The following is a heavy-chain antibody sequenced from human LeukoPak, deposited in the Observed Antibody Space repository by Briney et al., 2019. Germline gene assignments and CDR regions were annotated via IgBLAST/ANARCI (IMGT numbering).Heavy chain of an antibody. V-gene: IGHV3-33*01. CDR2: IWYDGSNK. J-gene: IGHJ4*02. D-gene: IGHD4-17*01. Sequence: GGSLRLSCAASGFTFSSYGMHWVRQAPGKGLEWVAVIWYDGSNKYYADSVKGRFTISRDNSKNTLYLQMNSLRAEDTAVYYCARVGAYGEYVLGYYFDYWGQGTLVTVSS. CDR1: GFTFSSYG. CDR3: ARVGAYGEYVLGYYFDY.